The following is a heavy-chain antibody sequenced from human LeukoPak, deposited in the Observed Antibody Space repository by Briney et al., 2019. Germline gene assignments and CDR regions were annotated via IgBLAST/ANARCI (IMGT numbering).Heavy chain of an antibody. V-gene: IGHV1-46*01. D-gene: IGHD6-13*01. J-gene: IGHJ4*02. Sequence: GASVKVSCKASGYTFTSYYMHWVRQAPGQGLEWMGIINPSGGSTSYAQKFQGRVTMTRDMSTSTVYMELSSLRSEDTAVYYCARDLDAFDSGSLAGYWGRGTLVTVSS. CDR2: INPSGGST. CDR1: GYTFTSYY. CDR3: ARDLDAFDSGSLAGY.